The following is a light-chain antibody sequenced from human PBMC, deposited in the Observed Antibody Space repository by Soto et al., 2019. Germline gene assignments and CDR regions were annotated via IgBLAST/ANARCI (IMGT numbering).Light chain of an antibody. V-gene: IGKV1-5*03. CDR2: KAS. Sequence: DIQMTQSPSTLSASVGDRVTITCRASQTINGWLAWYQQKPGKAPKLLIYKASSLESGVPSRFSGSGSGTEFTLTISSLQPDDFATYYCQQYNDYFTFGGGTKVEIK. CDR3: QQYNDYFT. CDR1: QTINGW. J-gene: IGKJ4*01.